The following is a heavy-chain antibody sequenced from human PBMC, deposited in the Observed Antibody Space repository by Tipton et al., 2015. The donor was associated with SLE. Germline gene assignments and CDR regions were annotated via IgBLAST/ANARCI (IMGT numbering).Heavy chain of an antibody. Sequence: TLSLTCTVSGGSISSASYYWGWIRQPPGNGLEWIGSIYYSGSTHFNPSLKSRVTISVGKSKNQFSLKLSSVTAADTAVYYCARGMVTWRGAIIGVDVWGQGTTVNVSS. CDR3: ARGMVTWRGAIIGVDV. CDR1: GGSISSASYY. V-gene: IGHV4-39*07. D-gene: IGHD2-21*02. CDR2: IYYSGST. J-gene: IGHJ6*02.